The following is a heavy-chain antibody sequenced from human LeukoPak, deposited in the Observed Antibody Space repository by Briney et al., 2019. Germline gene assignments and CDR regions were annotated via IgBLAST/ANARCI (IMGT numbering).Heavy chain of an antibody. D-gene: IGHD3-3*02. CDR1: GFTFSVYA. J-gene: IGHJ4*02. CDR2: ISSDGSIK. Sequence: GGSLRLSCAASGFTFSVYAMHWVRQAPGKGLEWVAVISSDGSIKYYADSVKGRFTISRDNSENTMWLQMGSLRAEDTAVYYCARGSVSKYRFFDNWGQGILVTVSS. V-gene: IGHV3-30*04. CDR3: ARGSVSKYRFFDN.